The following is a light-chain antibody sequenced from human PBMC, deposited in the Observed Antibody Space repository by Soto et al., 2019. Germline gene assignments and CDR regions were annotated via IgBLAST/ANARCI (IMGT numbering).Light chain of an antibody. CDR3: VLYMGSGIV. V-gene: IGLV8-61*01. CDR2: STN. CDR1: SGSVSTSYY. Sequence: QTVVTQEPSFSVSPGGTVTLTCGLSSGSVSTSYYPSWYQQTPGQAPRTLIYSTNTRSSGVPDRFSGSILGNKVALTITGAQADDESDYYCVLYMGSGIVFGGGPKLTVL. J-gene: IGLJ2*01.